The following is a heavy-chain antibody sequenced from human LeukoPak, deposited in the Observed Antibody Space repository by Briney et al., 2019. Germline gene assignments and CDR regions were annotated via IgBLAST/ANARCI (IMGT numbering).Heavy chain of an antibody. Sequence: GGSLRLSCVASGFSFSSYAMSWVLQAPGKGLEWVSAISGSAGSTYYADSVKGRFTISRDNSKNTLYLQMNSLRAEDTAVYYCAKMGVALRGHFDYWGQGTLVTVSS. V-gene: IGHV3-23*01. CDR1: GFSFSSYA. J-gene: IGHJ4*02. CDR3: AKMGVALRGHFDY. D-gene: IGHD3-10*01. CDR2: ISGSAGST.